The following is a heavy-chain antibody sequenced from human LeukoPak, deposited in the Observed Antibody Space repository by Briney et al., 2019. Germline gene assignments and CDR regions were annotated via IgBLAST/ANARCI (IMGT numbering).Heavy chain of an antibody. CDR3: ARDQGGVGY. CDR2: IKQDRSGK. Sequence: GGSLRLSCAASGFTFSNYWMSWVRQAPGKGLEWVANIKQDRSGKYYVDSVKGRFTISRDNAKNSLYLQMNSLRAEDTAVYYCARDQGGVGYWGQGTLVTVSS. J-gene: IGHJ4*02. V-gene: IGHV3-7*01. D-gene: IGHD3-16*01. CDR1: GFTFSNYW.